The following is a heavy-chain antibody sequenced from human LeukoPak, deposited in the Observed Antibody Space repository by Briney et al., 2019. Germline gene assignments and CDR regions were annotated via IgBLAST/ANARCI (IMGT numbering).Heavy chain of an antibody. V-gene: IGHV1-69*13. CDR1: GGTFSSYA. Sequence: SVKVSCKASGGTFSSYAISWVRQAPGQGLEWMGGIIPIFGTANYAQKFRGRVTITADESTSTAYMELSSLRSEDTAVYYCARDLYRDGYNKAWFDPWGQGTLVTVSS. D-gene: IGHD5-24*01. J-gene: IGHJ5*02. CDR2: IIPIFGTA. CDR3: ARDLYRDGYNKAWFDP.